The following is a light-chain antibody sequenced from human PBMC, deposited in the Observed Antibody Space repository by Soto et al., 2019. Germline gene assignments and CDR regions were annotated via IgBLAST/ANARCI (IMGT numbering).Light chain of an antibody. CDR2: GAS. Sequence: EIVLTQSPGTLSLSPGERATLSCRASHSVSSSYLAWYQQKPGQAPRLLIYGASSRATGIPDRFSGSGSGIDFTLTISRLEPEDCAVYYCQQYGSSPAFTFGGGTKVEIK. V-gene: IGKV3-20*01. CDR3: QQYGSSPAFT. CDR1: HSVSSSY. J-gene: IGKJ4*01.